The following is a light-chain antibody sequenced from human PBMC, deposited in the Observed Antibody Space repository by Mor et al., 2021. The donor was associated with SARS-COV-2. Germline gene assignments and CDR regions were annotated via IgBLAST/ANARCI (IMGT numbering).Light chain of an antibody. V-gene: IGLV2-11*03. CDR1: NH. CDR3: CSFAGTSWV. J-gene: IGLJ3*02. Sequence: NHLSWYQQHPGKGPKLVIYGVNKRPSGVPDRFFGSKSGNTASLTISGLQAEDEADYYCCSFAGTSWVFGGGTRLT. CDR2: GVN.